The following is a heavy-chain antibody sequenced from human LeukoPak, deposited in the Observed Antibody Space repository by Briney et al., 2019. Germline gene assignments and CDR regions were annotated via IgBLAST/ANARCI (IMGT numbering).Heavy chain of an antibody. V-gene: IGHV3-21*01. D-gene: IGHD2-2*01. CDR3: ARVGYCSSSTCRNYFDY. CDR2: ISSTTNYI. CDR1: GFPLSGYS. Sequence: GGSLRLSCAASGFPLSGYSMNWVRQAPEKGLEWVSSISSTTNYIYYADSVRGRFPISRDNARNSLYLQMNSLRAEDTAVYYCARVGYCSSSTCRNYFDYWGQGTLVTVSS. J-gene: IGHJ4*02.